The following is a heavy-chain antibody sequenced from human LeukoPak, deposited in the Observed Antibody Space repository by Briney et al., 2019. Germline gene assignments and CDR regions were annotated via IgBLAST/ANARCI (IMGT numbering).Heavy chain of an antibody. D-gene: IGHD3-3*01. CDR2: IYYSGST. Sequence: SETLSLTCTVSGGSISSGGYYWSWIRQHPGKGLEWIGYIYYSGSTYYNPSLKSQFTISVDTSKNQFSLKLSSVTAADTAVYYCAGYRATSTIFGFDIWGQGTMVTVSS. J-gene: IGHJ3*02. V-gene: IGHV4-31*01. CDR3: AGYRATSTIFGFDI. CDR1: GGSISSGGYY.